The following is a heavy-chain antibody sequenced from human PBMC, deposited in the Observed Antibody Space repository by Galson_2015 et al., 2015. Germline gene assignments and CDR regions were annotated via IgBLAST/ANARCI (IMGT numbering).Heavy chain of an antibody. V-gene: IGHV1-2*06. D-gene: IGHD6-13*01. J-gene: IGHJ4*02. CDR1: GYTFTGYY. Sequence: SVKVSCKASGYTFTGYYMHWVRQAPGQGLEWMGRINPNSGGTNYAQKFQGRVTMTRDTSISTAYMELSRLRSDDTAVYYCARDNSGSSSFHFDYWGQGTLVTVSS. CDR2: INPNSGGT. CDR3: ARDNSGSSSFHFDY.